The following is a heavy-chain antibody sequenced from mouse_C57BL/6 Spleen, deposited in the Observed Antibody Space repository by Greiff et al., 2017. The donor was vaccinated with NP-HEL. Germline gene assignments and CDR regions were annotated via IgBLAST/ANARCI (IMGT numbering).Heavy chain of an antibody. CDR3: ARSALLATDAMDY. CDR2: IYPGDGDT. Sequence: VQLQQSGPELVKPGASVKISCKASGYAFSSSWMNWVKQRPGKGLEWIGRIYPGDGDTDYNGKFKGKATLTADKSSSTAYIQLSSLTSEDSAVYFCARSALLATDAMDYWGQGTSVTVSS. J-gene: IGHJ4*01. CDR1: GYAFSSSW. V-gene: IGHV1-82*01. D-gene: IGHD1-1*01.